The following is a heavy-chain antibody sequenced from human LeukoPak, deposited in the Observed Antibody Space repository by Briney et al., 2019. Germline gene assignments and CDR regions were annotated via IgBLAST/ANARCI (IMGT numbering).Heavy chain of an antibody. J-gene: IGHJ4*02. CDR3: ARDPRFPGTNPNEEQLAYFDY. V-gene: IGHV1-69*06. Sequence: SVKVSCKASGGTFSSYAISWVRQAPRQGLEWMGGIIPIFGTANYAQKFQGRVTITADKSTSTAYMELSSLGSEDTAVYYCARDPRFPGTNPNEEQLAYFDYWGQGTLVTVSS. CDR1: GGTFSSYA. D-gene: IGHD6-13*01. CDR2: IIPIFGTA.